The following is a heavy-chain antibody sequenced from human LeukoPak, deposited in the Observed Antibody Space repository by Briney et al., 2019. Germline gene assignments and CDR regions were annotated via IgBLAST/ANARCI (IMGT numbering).Heavy chain of an antibody. CDR3: ARDSIDSSGYYYTYH. Sequence: ASVTVSCTASGYTFTSYYMHWVRQAPGQGLEWMGIINPSGGSTSYAQKFQGRVTMTRDTSTSTVYMELSSLRSEDTAVYYCARDSIDSSGYYYTYHWGQGTLVTVSS. CDR1: GYTFTSYY. J-gene: IGHJ5*02. D-gene: IGHD3-22*01. V-gene: IGHV1-46*01. CDR2: INPSGGST.